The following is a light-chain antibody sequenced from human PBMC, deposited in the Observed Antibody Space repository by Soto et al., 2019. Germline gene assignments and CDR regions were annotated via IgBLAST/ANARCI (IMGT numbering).Light chain of an antibody. CDR1: QSISSS. Sequence: DNQTTQRPPSLSASVGDRVTITCLARQSISSSLNWCQQKPGKAPKLLIYAASSLQSGVPSRFSGSGSGTDFTLTISSLQPEDFATYYCQQTYSTPITFGQGTRLENK. CDR2: AAS. CDR3: QQTYSTPIT. V-gene: IGKV1-39*01. J-gene: IGKJ5*01.